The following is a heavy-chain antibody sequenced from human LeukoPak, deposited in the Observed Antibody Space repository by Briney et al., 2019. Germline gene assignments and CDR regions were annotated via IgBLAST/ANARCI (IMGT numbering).Heavy chain of an antibody. CDR3: AREPAAMRKYFDY. CDR2: IYYSGGT. J-gene: IGHJ4*02. V-gene: IGHV4-34*09. Sequence: SETLSLTCAVYGGSFSGYYWSWIRQPPGKGLEWIGYIYYSGGTYYNPSLKSRVTISVDTSKNQFSLKLSSVTAADTAVYYCAREPAAMRKYFDYWGQGTLVTVSS. D-gene: IGHD2-2*01. CDR1: GGSFSGYY.